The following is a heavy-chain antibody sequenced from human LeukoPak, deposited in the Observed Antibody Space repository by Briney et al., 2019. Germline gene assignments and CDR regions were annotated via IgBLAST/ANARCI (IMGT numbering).Heavy chain of an antibody. CDR1: GGSISSYY. J-gene: IGHJ4*02. CDR3: ARRPHILLWFGELESATFDY. CDR2: IYYSGST. D-gene: IGHD3-10*01. Sequence: SETLSLTCTVSGGSISSYYWSWIRQPPGKGLEWIGYIYYSGSTNYNPSLKSRVTISVDTSKNQFSLKLSSVTAADTAVYYCARRPHILLWFGELESATFDYWGQGTLVTVSS. V-gene: IGHV4-59*12.